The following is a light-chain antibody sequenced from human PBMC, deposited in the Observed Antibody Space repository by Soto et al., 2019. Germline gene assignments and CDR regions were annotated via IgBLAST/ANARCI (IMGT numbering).Light chain of an antibody. J-gene: IGKJ2*01. Sequence: DIQMTQSPSTLSASVGDRVTITCRASQSISSWLAWYQQNPGKAHKVLIYKASSLESGVPSRFSGSGSGTEFTLTISSLQPNDFATNYCQQYNSYPYTFGQGTKLEIK. CDR2: KAS. CDR3: QQYNSYPYT. CDR1: QSISSW. V-gene: IGKV1-5*03.